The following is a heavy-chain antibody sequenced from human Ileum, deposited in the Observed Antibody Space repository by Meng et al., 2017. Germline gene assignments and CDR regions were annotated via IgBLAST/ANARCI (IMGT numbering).Heavy chain of an antibody. D-gene: IGHD6-19*01. V-gene: IGHV7-4-1*02. CDR1: GYTFTEYA. CDR2: ISTKTANP. J-gene: IGHJ4*02. Sequence: QVQLVQFGCELKKPGASVRVSCKASGYTFTEYAINLVRQDPGQGLQWFGWISTKTANPAYAQGFTGRFVFSSDTSVSTAYLQISSLKAEDTAVYYCARGGSSGWLPDYWGQGTLVTVSS. CDR3: ARGGSSGWLPDY.